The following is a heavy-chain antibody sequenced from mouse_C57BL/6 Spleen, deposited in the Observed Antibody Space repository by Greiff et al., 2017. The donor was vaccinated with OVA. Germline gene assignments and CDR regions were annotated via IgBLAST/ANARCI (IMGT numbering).Heavy chain of an antibody. D-gene: IGHD1-1*01. V-gene: IGHV1-69*01. CDR3: ARRGNYYGSSPVYFDV. J-gene: IGHJ1*03. Sequence: VKLQQPGAELVMPGASVKLSCKASGYTFTSYWMHWVKQRPGQGLEWIGEIDPSDSYTNYNQKFKGKSTLTVDKSSSTAYMQLSSLTSEDSAVYYCARRGNYYGSSPVYFDVWGTGTTVTVSS. CDR2: IDPSDSYT. CDR1: GYTFTSYW.